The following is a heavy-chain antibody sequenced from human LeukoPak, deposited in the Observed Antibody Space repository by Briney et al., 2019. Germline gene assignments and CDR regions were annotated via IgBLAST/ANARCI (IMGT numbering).Heavy chain of an antibody. J-gene: IGHJ6*03. CDR2: IDYSGNT. CDR1: GGSISSSSYY. V-gene: IGHV4-39*07. CDR3: AGSLTSYYHYMDV. Sequence: SETLSLTCTVAGGSISSSSYYWGWLRQPPGKGLEWIGSIDYSGNTYYNPSLKSRVTISVDTSKHQFSLKLSSVTAADTALYYCAGSLTSYYHYMDVWGKGTPVTISS.